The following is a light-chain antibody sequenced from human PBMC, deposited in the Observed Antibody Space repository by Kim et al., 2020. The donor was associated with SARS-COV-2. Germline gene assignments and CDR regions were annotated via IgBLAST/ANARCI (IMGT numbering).Light chain of an antibody. J-gene: IGLJ1*01. CDR1: SSNIGAGFD. CDR2: SNN. Sequence: QSVLTQPPSVSGAPGQRVTISCTGSSSNIGAGFDVHWYQQLPGTTPKFLIYSNNNRPSGVPDRFSGSKSGTSASLAITGLQAEDEADYYCQSYDSSLSGYVFGTGTQLTVL. CDR3: QSYDSSLSGYV. V-gene: IGLV1-40*01.